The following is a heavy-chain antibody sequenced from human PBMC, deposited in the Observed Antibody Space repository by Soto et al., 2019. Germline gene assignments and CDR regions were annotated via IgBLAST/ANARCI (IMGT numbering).Heavy chain of an antibody. CDR2: IKQDGSEK. CDR3: ARSASNGYYRYYFYY. CDR1: GFTFSSYW. J-gene: IGHJ4*02. Sequence: GGSLRLSCAASGFTFSSYWMSWVRQAPGKGLEWVANIKQDGSEKYYVDSVKGRFTISRDNAKNSLYLQMNSLRAEDTAVYYCARSASNGYYRYYFYYWGQGTLVPVSS. D-gene: IGHD3-22*01. V-gene: IGHV3-7*01.